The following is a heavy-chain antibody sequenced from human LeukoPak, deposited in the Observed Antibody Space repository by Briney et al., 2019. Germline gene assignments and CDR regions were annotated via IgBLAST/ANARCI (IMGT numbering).Heavy chain of an antibody. CDR1: GGSISSYY. Sequence: SETLSLTCTVSGGSISSYYWSWMRQRPGKGLEWNGNNNTSGSTNDDSSLKSRVTISLDTSKSQFCLKLSSVTAADPDVDYCARLSGSNLQNWFDPGGQGTLVTVTS. V-gene: IGHV4-4*09. J-gene: IGHJ5*02. D-gene: IGHD1-26*01. CDR2: NNTSGST. CDR3: ARLSGSNLQNWFDP.